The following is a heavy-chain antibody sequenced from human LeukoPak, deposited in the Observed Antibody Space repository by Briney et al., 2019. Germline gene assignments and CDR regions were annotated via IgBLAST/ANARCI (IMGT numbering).Heavy chain of an antibody. CDR1: GFTFSSYG. Sequence: GGSLRLSCAASGFTFSSYGMSWVRQAPGKGLEWVSVISGSGDNTHYADSVKGRFTISRDNSKNTLYLQMNSLRAEDTAVYYCAKDSRVHYWGQGTLVTVSS. D-gene: IGHD3-10*01. V-gene: IGHV3-23*01. J-gene: IGHJ4*02. CDR3: AKDSRVHY. CDR2: ISGSGDNT.